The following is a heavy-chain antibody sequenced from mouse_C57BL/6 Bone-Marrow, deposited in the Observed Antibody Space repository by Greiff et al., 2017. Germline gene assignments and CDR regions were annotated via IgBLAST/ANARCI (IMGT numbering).Heavy chain of an antibody. J-gene: IGHJ4*01. V-gene: IGHV1-74*01. CDR3: AIEEYITTVVATGAMDY. Sequence: VKQRPGQGLEWIGRIHPSDSDTNYNQKFKGKATLTVDKSSSTAYMQLSSLTSEDSAVYYCAIEEYITTVVATGAMDYWGQGTSVTVSS. D-gene: IGHD1-1*01. CDR2: IHPSDSDT.